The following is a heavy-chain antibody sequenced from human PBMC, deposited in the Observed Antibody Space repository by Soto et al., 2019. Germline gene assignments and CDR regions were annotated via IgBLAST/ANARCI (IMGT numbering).Heavy chain of an antibody. CDR3: ARHGIVVVPAALSLNYYYYYMDV. CDR2: IFPCDSDT. CDR1: GYRFTSYW. Sequence: PGESLKISCKGSGYRFTSYWIGWVRQMPGKGLEWMGIIFPCDSDTRYSPSFQGQVTISADKSISTAYLQWSSLKASDTAMYYCARHGIVVVPAALSLNYYYYYMDVWGKGTTVTVSS. D-gene: IGHD2-2*01. J-gene: IGHJ6*03. V-gene: IGHV5-51*01.